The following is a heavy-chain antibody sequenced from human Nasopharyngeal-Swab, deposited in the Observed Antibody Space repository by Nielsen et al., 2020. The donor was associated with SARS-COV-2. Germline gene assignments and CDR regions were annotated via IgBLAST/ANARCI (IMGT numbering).Heavy chain of an antibody. CDR2: ISGSGGST. J-gene: IGHJ4*02. Sequence: VRQAPGKGLEWVSAISGSGGSTYYADSVKGRFTISRDNSKNTLYPQMNSLRAEDTAVYYCAKDLVRTAMVLPVGRFDYWGQGTLVTVSS. V-gene: IGHV3-23*01. D-gene: IGHD5-18*01. CDR3: AKDLVRTAMVLPVGRFDY.